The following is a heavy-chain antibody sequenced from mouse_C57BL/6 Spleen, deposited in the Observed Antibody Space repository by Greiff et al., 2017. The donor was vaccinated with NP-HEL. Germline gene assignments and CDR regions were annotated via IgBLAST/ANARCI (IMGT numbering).Heavy chain of an antibody. CDR2: IDPSDSYT. J-gene: IGHJ2*01. CDR1: GYTFTSYW. V-gene: IGHV1-69*01. Sequence: QVQLQQPGAELVMPGASVKLSCKASGYTFTSYWMHWVKQRPGQGLEWIGEIDPSDSYTNYNQKFKGKSTLTVDKSSSTAYMQLSSLTSEDSAVYYCARRGDWDYFDDWGKGTTLTVAS. CDR3: ARRGDWDYFDD. D-gene: IGHD4-1*01.